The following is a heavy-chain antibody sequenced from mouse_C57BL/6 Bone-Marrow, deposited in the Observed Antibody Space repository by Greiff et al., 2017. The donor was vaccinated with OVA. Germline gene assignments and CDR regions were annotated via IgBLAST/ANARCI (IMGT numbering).Heavy chain of an antibody. D-gene: IGHD1-1*01. CDR1: GYAFTNYL. CDR2: INPGSGGT. V-gene: IGHV1-54*01. Sequence: VQLQQSGAELVRPGTSVKVSCKASGYAFTNYLIEWVKQRPGQGLEWIGVINPGSGGTNYNEKFKGKATLTADKSSSTAYMQLSSLTSEDSAVYFCARSPSTVVATYWYFDVWGTGTTVTVSS. J-gene: IGHJ1*03. CDR3: ARSPSTVVATYWYFDV.